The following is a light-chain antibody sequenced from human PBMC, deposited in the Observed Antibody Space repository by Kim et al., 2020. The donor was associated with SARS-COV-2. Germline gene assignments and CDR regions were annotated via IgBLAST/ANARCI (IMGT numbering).Light chain of an antibody. Sequence: ELTQPPSVSVSPGQTASITCSGDKLGDKYACWYQQKPGQSPVLVIYQDSKRPSGIPELFSGSNSGNTATLTISGTQAMDEADYYCQAWDSSTVVFGGGTKLTVL. J-gene: IGLJ2*01. CDR2: QDS. CDR3: QAWDSSTVV. CDR1: KLGDKY. V-gene: IGLV3-1*01.